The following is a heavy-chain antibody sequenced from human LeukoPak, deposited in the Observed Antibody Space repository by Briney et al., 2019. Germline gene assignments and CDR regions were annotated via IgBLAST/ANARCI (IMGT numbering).Heavy chain of an antibody. CDR3: AKGGYYDSSDFHY. Sequence: GGSLRLSCAASGFTFSSYAMSWVRQAPGKGLEWVSAVSGSGGSTYYADSVKGRFTISRDNSKNALYLQMNSLRAEDTAVYYCAKGGYYDSSDFHYWGQGTLVTVSS. D-gene: IGHD3-22*01. V-gene: IGHV3-23*01. J-gene: IGHJ4*02. CDR1: GFTFSSYA. CDR2: VSGSGGST.